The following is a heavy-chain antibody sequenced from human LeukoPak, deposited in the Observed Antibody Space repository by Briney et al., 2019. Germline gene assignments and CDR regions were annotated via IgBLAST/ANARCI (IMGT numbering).Heavy chain of an antibody. D-gene: IGHD4-23*01. CDR2: IYHSGST. J-gene: IGHJ4*02. CDR3: ARVKGGNSDYFDY. CDR1: GGSISSGGFS. Sequence: SETLSLTCAVSGGSISSGGFSWSWIRQPPGKGLEWIGYIYHSGSTYYNPSLKSRVTISVDRSKNQFSLKLSSVTAADTAVYYCARVKGGNSDYFDYWGQGTLVTVSS. V-gene: IGHV4-30-2*01.